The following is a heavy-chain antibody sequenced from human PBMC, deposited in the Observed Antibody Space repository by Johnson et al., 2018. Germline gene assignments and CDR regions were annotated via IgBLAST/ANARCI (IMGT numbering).Heavy chain of an antibody. CDR2: IKQDGSEK. CDR1: GFTFSSYW. Sequence: VQLVESGGGLVQPGGSLRLSCAASGFTFSSYWMSWVRQAPGKGLEWVANIKQDGSEKYYADSVKGRFTTSRDNSKTTLYQQMNSLRAEDTAVYYCARITLASARPYYYYGMDVWGQGTTVTVSS. CDR3: ARITLASARPYYYYGMDV. D-gene: IGHD6-6*01. J-gene: IGHJ6*02. V-gene: IGHV3-7*01.